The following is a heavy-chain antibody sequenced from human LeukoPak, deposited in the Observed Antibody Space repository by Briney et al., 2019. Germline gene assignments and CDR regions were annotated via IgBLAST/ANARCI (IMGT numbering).Heavy chain of an antibody. D-gene: IGHD3-16*01. CDR1: GFIFSHYG. J-gene: IGHJ4*02. CDR2: MRHDGSDI. V-gene: IGHV3-30*02. CDR3: ARDQYWGSEY. Sequence: GGSLRLSCGASGFIFSHYGFHWVRQAPGKGLEWVAFMRHDGSDISYAESVKGRFTISRDNSKNTVYLQMNGLRVEDTSVYYCARDQYWGSEYWGQGTQVIVSS.